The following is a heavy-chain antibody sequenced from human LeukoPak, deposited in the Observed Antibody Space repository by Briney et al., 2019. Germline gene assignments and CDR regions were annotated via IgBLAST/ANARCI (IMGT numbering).Heavy chain of an antibody. J-gene: IGHJ4*02. CDR2: LSGTGGST. D-gene: IGHD6-13*01. CDR1: GFTFSNYA. V-gene: IGHV3-23*01. Sequence: PGGSLRLSCAASGFTFSNYAMSWVRQAPGKGLEWVSTLSGTGGSTYYADSVKGRSTISRDNSKNTLYLQVSSLRAEDTAVYYCAKDSGLIAAAGLTDYWGQGTLVTVSS. CDR3: AKDSGLIAAAGLTDY.